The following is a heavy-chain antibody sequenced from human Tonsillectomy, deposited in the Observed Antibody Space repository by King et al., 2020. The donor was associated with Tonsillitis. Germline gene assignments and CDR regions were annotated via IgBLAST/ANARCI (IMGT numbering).Heavy chain of an antibody. J-gene: IGHJ3*02. D-gene: IGHD5-12*01. CDR3: ARWNVDIVATEAFDI. V-gene: IGHV3-53*01. Sequence: VQLVESGGGLIQPGGSLRLSCAASGFTVSSNYMSWVRQAPGKGLEWVSVIYSGGSTYYADSVKGRFTISRDNSKNTLYLQMNSLRAEDTAVYYCARWNVDIVATEAFDIWGQGTMVTVSS. CDR1: GFTVSSNY. CDR2: IYSGGST.